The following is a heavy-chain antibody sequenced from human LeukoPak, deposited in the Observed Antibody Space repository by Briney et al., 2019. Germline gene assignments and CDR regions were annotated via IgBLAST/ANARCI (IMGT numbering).Heavy chain of an antibody. CDR3: ARGTRNYYHY. V-gene: IGHV4-59*01. J-gene: IGHJ4*02. Sequence: PSETLSLTCTVSGGSISSYYWSWIRQPPGKGLEWIGYIYYSGSTNYNPSLKRRVTISVDTSKNQFSLKLSSVTAADTAVYYCARGTRNYYHYWGQGTLVTVSS. CDR2: IYYSGST. CDR1: GGSISSYY. D-gene: IGHD1-7*01.